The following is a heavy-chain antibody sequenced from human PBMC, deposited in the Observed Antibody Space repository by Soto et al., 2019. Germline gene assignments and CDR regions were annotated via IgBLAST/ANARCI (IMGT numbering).Heavy chain of an antibody. CDR3: ARFPVPAAIEYYYYYGMDV. J-gene: IGHJ6*02. V-gene: IGHV4-31*02. CDR1: GGSISSAGYY. Sequence: SETLSLTCTVSGGSISSAGYYWSWIRQHPGKGLEWIGYIYYSGSTYYNPSLKSRVTISVDTSKNQFSLKLSSVTAADTAVYYCARFPVPAAIEYYYYYGMDVWGQGTTVTVSS. CDR2: IYYSGST. D-gene: IGHD2-2*02.